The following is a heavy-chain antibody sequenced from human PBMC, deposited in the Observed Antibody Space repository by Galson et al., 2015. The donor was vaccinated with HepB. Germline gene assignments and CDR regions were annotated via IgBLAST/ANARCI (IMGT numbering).Heavy chain of an antibody. V-gene: IGHV3-23*01. Sequence: SLRLSCAASGFIFNNYAMTWVRQAPGKGLEWVAVINYKGGDTNYADSVKGRFTISRDDPKNTLYLQMNSLRAEDTAAYFCAKGFYGGNNLRGPWDNWGQGTLVIVSS. CDR3: AKGFYGGNNLRGPWDN. D-gene: IGHD4/OR15-4a*01. CDR1: GFIFNNYA. CDR2: INYKGGDT. J-gene: IGHJ4*02.